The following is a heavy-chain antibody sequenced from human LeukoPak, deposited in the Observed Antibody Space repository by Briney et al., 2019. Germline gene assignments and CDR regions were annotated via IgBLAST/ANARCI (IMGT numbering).Heavy chain of an antibody. CDR2: RSDDGSAQ. CDR3: AKDRDPYSSGTWDS. J-gene: IGHJ1*01. Sequence: GRSLRLSCIASGFTFNKYGMHWVRQAPGKGLECMAVRSDDGSAQHYADSVRGRFTISRDNFKNTLSLQMNSLRPEDTAMYFCAKDRDPYSSGTWDSWGQGTLVIVAS. CDR1: GFTFNKYG. D-gene: IGHD3-22*01. V-gene: IGHV3-30*18.